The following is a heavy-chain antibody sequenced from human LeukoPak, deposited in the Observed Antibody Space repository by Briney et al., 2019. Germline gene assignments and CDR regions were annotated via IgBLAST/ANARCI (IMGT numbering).Heavy chain of an antibody. D-gene: IGHD6-13*01. CDR1: GFTFSSYN. CDR2: ITSGSSYI. CDR3: AKGSRQQLVSFYYYYYYMDV. J-gene: IGHJ6*03. V-gene: IGHV3-21*01. Sequence: GGSLRLSCAASGFTFSSYNMNWVRQAPGKGLEWVSSITSGSSYIYYADSVKGRFTISRDNAKNSLYLQMNSLRAEDTAVYYCAKGSRQQLVSFYYYYYYMDVWGKGTTVTVSS.